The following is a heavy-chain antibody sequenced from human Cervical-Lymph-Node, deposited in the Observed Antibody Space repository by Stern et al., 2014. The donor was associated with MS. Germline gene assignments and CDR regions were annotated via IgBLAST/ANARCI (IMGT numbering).Heavy chain of an antibody. V-gene: IGHV3-21*01. CDR3: VKTASTDDLYYFDS. CDR2: ISGRSSYI. J-gene: IGHJ4*02. Sequence: EVQLVESGGGLVKTGGSLTLSCAASGFVFSRDSMNWVRQAPGKGLEWVSSISGRSSYIHYADSVKGRFIISRDNGKNSVYLQMERLRVEDTAVYYCVKTASTDDLYYFDSWGQGTLVTVSS. CDR1: GFVFSRDS. D-gene: IGHD2/OR15-2a*01.